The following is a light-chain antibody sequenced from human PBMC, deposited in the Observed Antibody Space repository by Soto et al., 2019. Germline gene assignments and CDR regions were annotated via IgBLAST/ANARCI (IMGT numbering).Light chain of an antibody. V-gene: IGKV3-20*01. J-gene: IGKJ2*01. CDR1: QSVSSSY. Sequence: EIVLTQSPGTLSLSPGERATLSCRASQSVSSSYLAWYQKKPGQATRLLIYGASSRATGMPDRFSGSGAGTDFSLPISRLEPEDYAVYYYQQYGSSPRVTFGQGTKLEIK. CDR2: GAS. CDR3: QQYGSSPRVT.